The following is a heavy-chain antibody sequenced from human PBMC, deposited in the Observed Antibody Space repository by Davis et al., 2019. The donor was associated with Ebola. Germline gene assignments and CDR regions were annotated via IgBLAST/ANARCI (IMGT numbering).Heavy chain of an antibody. J-gene: IGHJ4*02. CDR2: MFYNGDT. CDR3: ARDYVY. Sequence: MPSETLSLTCTVSGGSISSYYWSWIRQPPGKGLEWVGCMFYNGDTKYNPALESRVTISVDTSKNQFSLRLSSVTAADTAMYYCARDYVYWGQGILVTVSS. D-gene: IGHD1-14*01. V-gene: IGHV4-59*12. CDR1: GGSISSYY.